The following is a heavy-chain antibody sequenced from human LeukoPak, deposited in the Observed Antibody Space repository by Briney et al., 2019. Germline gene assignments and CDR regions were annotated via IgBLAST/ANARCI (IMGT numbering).Heavy chain of an antibody. CDR3: ARDVGFTGQNYHYYMNV. Sequence: GGSPRLSCAASGFTFSSYAMSWVRQAPGKGLEWVSAISGSGGSTYYADSMKGRFTISRDNAKNSLYLQMTSLRVEDTALYYCARDVGFTGQNYHYYMNVWGEGTTVIVSS. CDR2: ISGSGGST. CDR1: GFTFSSYA. J-gene: IGHJ6*03. V-gene: IGHV3-23*01. D-gene: IGHD3-10*01.